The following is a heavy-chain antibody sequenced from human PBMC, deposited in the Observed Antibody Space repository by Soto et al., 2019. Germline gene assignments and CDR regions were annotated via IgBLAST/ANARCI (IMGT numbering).Heavy chain of an antibody. CDR2: ISSSSSYI. CDR1: GFTFSSYS. Sequence: EVQLVESGGGLVKPGGSLRLSCAASGFTFSSYSMNWVRQAPGKGLEWVSSISSSSSYIYYADSVKGRFTISRDNAKNSLYLQMNSLRAEDTAMYYCARSDLLTVTTGYYYYYYMDVWGKGTTVTVSS. D-gene: IGHD4-17*01. CDR3: ARSDLLTVTTGYYYYYYMDV. J-gene: IGHJ6*03. V-gene: IGHV3-21*01.